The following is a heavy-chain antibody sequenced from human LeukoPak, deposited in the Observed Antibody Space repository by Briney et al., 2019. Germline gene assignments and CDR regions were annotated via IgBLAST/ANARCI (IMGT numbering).Heavy chain of an antibody. CDR1: GFTFSSYE. CDR3: ARESGSRSCYYYMDV. CDR2: ISSSGSTI. Sequence: GGSLRLSCAASGFTFSSYEMNWVRQAPGKGLEWVSYISSSGSTIYYADSVKGRFTISRDNAKNSLYLQMNSLRAEDTAVYYCARESGSRSCYYYMDVWGKGTTVTISS. J-gene: IGHJ6*03. D-gene: IGHD1-26*01. V-gene: IGHV3-48*03.